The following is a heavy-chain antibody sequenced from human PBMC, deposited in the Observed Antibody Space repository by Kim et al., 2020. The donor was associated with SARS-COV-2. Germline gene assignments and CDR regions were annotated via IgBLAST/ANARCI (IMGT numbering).Heavy chain of an antibody. Sequence: ASVKVSCKASGYTFTSYGISCVRQAPGQGLEWMGWISAYNGNTNYAQKLQGRVTMTTDTSTSTAYMELRSLRSDDTAVYYCAREGYGDHHFRFDPWGQGTLVTVSS. J-gene: IGHJ5*02. CDR2: ISAYNGNT. V-gene: IGHV1-18*04. CDR3: AREGYGDHHFRFDP. CDR1: GYTFTSYG. D-gene: IGHD4-17*01.